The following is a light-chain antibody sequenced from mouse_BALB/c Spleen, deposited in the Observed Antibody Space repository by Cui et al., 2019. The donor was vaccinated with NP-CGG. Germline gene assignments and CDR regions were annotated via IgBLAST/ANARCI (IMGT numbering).Light chain of an antibody. V-gene: IGLV1*01. CDR3: ALWYSNHWV. CDR1: TGAVTTSNY. CDR2: GTN. J-gene: IGLJ1*01. Sequence: QPIVTQESAPTTSPGETVPLTCRSSTGAVTTSNYANWVQEKPDHLFTGLIGGTNNRAPGVPARFSGSLIGDKAALTITGAETEDEAIYFCALWYSNHWVFGGGTKMTVL.